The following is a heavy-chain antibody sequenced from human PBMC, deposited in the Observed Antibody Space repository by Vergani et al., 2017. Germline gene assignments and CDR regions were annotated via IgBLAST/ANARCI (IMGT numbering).Heavy chain of an antibody. CDR3: AKPYWGGDCYRAEYFQH. D-gene: IGHD2-21*01. CDR1: GFTFSDYY. CDR2: ISRSGGST. J-gene: IGHJ1*01. V-gene: IGHV3-23*04. Sequence: VQLVESGGGLVKPGGSLRLSCAASGFTFSDYYMSWIRQAPGKGLEWVSAISRSGGSTYDPDSVKGRFTISRDNSKNTLHLQMNSLRAEGTAVYDCAKPYWGGDCYRAEYFQHWGQGTLVTVSS.